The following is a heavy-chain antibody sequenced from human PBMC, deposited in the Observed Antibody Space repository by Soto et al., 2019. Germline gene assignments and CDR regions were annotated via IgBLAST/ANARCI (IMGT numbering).Heavy chain of an antibody. CDR1: EFTFSNYA. D-gene: IGHD6-13*01. Sequence: GGSLRLSCAASEFTFSNYAMSWVRQATGKWLEWVSSISDNGGSTYYADSVKGRFTISRDNSKNTLYLQMNSLRAEDTAVYYCAKYPQQLIVYFDDWGQGTQVTVSS. V-gene: IGHV3-23*01. CDR2: ISDNGGST. CDR3: AKYPQQLIVYFDD. J-gene: IGHJ4*02.